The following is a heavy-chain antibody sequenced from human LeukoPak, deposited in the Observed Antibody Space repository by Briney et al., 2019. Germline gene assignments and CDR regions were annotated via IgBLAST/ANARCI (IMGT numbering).Heavy chain of an antibody. CDR3: ARLRGYIYGSGFIGH. V-gene: IGHV4-39*01. CDR1: GASISSTGYY. CDR2: IYYSGNT. D-gene: IGHD5-18*01. J-gene: IGHJ4*02. Sequence: SETLSLTCTVSGASISSTGYYWGWIRQPPGKGLEWIGSIYYSGNTYFNPSLKSRVTISIDTSKNQFSLKLSSVTAADTAVYYYARLRGYIYGSGFIGHRGQGTLVTVSS.